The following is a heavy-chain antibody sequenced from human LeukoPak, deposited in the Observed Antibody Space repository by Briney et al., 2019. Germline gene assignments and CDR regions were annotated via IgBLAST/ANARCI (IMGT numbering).Heavy chain of an antibody. CDR2: IGTAGDT. D-gene: IGHD3-9*01. CDR1: GFTFSSYD. Sequence: GGSLRLSCAASGFTFSSYDMHWVRQAPGKGLEWVSAIGTAGDTYYPGSVKGRFTISRENAKNSLYLQMNSLRAGDTAVYYCARGRGLTGYYTFDYWGQGTLVTVSS. J-gene: IGHJ4*02. V-gene: IGHV3-13*01. CDR3: ARGRGLTGYYTFDY.